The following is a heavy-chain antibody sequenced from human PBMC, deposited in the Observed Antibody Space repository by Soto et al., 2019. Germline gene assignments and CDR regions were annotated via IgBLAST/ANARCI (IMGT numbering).Heavy chain of an antibody. CDR1: VCTFSSYA. V-gene: IGHV1-69*13. CDR3: ARAIPYNYYHRSGSQGVLDY. J-gene: IGHJ4*02. Sequence: FSVKVSCKPSVCTFSSYAISWVRQTPGQGLEWMGGIIPIFGTANYAQKFQGRVTITADESTSTAYMELSSLRSEDTAVYYCARAIPYNYYHRSGSQGVLDYWGEGTLVNVS. D-gene: IGHD3-22*01. CDR2: IIPIFGTA.